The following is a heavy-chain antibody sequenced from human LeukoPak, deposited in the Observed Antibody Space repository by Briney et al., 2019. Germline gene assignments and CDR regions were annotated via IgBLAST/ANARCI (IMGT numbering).Heavy chain of an antibody. D-gene: IGHD4-17*01. V-gene: IGHV4-34*01. CDR2: INHSGST. CDR1: GGSFSGYY. CDR3: ARGGMTTVRISFDY. J-gene: IGHJ4*02. Sequence: PSETLSLTCAVYGGSFSGYYWSWIRQPPGKGLEWTGEINHSGSTNYNPSLKSRVTISVDTSKNQFSLKLSSVTAADTAVYYCARGGMTTVRISFDYWGQGTLVTVSS.